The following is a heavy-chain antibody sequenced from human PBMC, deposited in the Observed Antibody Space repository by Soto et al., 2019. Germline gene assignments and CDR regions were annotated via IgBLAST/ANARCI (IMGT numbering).Heavy chain of an antibody. D-gene: IGHD1-20*01. CDR1: GGSISSGSHY. J-gene: IGHJ5*02. CDR2: IYYNGST. CDR3: ARLPITGINRGWFDP. Sequence: QLQLQESGLGLVKPSETLSLTCTVSGGSISSGSHYWGWIRQPPGRGLEWIGIIYYNGSTYYNPSLKSRVIISVDTSKNQFSLKLSSVTAADTALYYCARLPITGINRGWFDPWGQGTLVTVSS. V-gene: IGHV4-39*01.